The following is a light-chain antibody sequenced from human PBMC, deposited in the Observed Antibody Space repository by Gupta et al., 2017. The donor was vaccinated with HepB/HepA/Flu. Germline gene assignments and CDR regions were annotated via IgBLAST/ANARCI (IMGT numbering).Light chain of an antibody. CDR1: HSVSGDF. J-gene: IGKJ2*02. V-gene: IGKV3-20*01. Sequence: VLTQSPGILSLSPGERATLSCRASHSVSGDFSAWYQQKRGQPPRLLIYDTFTRATGIPDRFSDSGSGTDFSLIINGLEPEDFAVYYCHYGWTSFCTFGQGTKLEMK. CDR2: DTF. CDR3: HYGWTSFCT.